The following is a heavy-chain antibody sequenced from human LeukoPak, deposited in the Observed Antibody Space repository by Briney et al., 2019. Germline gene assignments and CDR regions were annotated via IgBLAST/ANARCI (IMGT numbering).Heavy chain of an antibody. CDR1: GGSISRHY. CDR3: ARLLDNDNSGDPDTFDV. D-gene: IGHD3-22*01. V-gene: IGHV4-59*11. CDR2: IYYTGRT. J-gene: IGHJ3*01. Sequence: SETLSLTCGVSGGSISRHYWSWIRQPPGKGLEWIGFIYYTGRTRCNPSLQSRVSISLGTSVNNFSLKLTSVTAADTAVYYCARLLDNDNSGDPDTFDVWGQGTVVTVSS.